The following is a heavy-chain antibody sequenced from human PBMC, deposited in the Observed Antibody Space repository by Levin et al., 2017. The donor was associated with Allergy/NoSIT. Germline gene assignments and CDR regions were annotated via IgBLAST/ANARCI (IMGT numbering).Heavy chain of an antibody. CDR3: AREGSNYGGAMDG. Sequence: GGSLRLSCAASGFTFSSYGMHWVRQAPGKGLEWVAVIWYDGSNKYYADSVKGRFTISRDNSKNTLYLQMNSLRAEDTAVYYCAREGSNYGGAMDGWGQGATVTVSS. D-gene: IGHD4-11*01. J-gene: IGHJ6*02. CDR2: IWYDGSNK. CDR1: GFTFSSYG. V-gene: IGHV3-33*01.